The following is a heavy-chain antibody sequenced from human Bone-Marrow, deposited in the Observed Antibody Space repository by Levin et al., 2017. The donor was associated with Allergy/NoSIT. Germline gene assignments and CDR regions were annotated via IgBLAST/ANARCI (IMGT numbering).Heavy chain of an antibody. CDR3: VRGVSSTWDQFDY. CDR2: IKQDGSER. CDR1: GFTFSSHW. D-gene: IGHD6-13*01. Sequence: GGSLRLSCAASGFTFSSHWMSWVRQAPGKGLEWVANIKQDGSERYYVDSVKGRFTISRDNAKNSLYLQMNSLRAEDTAVYYCVRGVSSTWDQFDYWGQGTLVTVST. V-gene: IGHV3-7*04. J-gene: IGHJ4*02.